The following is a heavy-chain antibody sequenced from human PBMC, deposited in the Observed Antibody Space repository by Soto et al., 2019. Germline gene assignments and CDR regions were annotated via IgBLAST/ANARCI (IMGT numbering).Heavy chain of an antibody. CDR3: ARDMDPTGPWFDP. CDR2: IYYSGST. D-gene: IGHD1-1*01. CDR1: GGSISSGGYY. V-gene: IGHV4-31*03. J-gene: IGHJ5*02. Sequence: QVQLQESGPGLVKPSQTLSLTCTVSGGSISSGGYYWSWIRQHPGKGLEWIGYIYYSGSTYYNPSLKIRVTISVDTSKNQFSLKLSSVTAADTAVYYCARDMDPTGPWFDPWGQGTLVTVSS.